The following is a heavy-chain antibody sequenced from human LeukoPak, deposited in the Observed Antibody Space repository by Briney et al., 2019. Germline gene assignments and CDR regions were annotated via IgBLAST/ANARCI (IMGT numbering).Heavy chain of an antibody. CDR3: ATDHSGYDYGAEDY. J-gene: IGHJ4*02. D-gene: IGHD5-12*01. V-gene: IGHV3-21*01. CDR1: GFTFSSYS. CDR2: ISISSSYI. Sequence: PGGSLRLSCAVSGFTFSSYSMNGVRQAPGKGLEWVSSISISSSYIYYADSVKGRFTISSDNAKNSLYLQMSSLRAEDTAVYYCATDHSGYDYGAEDYWGQGTLVTVSS.